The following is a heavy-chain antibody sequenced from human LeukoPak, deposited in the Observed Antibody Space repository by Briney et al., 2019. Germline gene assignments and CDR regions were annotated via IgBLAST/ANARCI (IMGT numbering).Heavy chain of an antibody. J-gene: IGHJ2*01. CDR2: INPSGVST. CDR1: GYTFTSYY. Sequence: GASVKVSCKASGYTFTSYYMHWVRQAPGQGLEWMGIINPSGVSTSYAQKFQGRVTMTRDTSTSTVYMELSSLRSEDTAVYYCARASYDFWSGYSRSWYLDPWGRGTLVTVSS. V-gene: IGHV1-46*01. D-gene: IGHD3-3*01. CDR3: ARASYDFWSGYSRSWYLDP.